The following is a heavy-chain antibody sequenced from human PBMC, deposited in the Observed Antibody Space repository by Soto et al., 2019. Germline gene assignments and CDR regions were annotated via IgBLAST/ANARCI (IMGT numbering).Heavy chain of an antibody. J-gene: IGHJ5*02. D-gene: IGHD5-12*01. CDR3: AKESVATRANWFDP. CDR1: GFTFSSYG. V-gene: IGHV3-30*18. Sequence: QVQLVESGGGVVQPGRSLRLSCAASGFTFSSYGMHWVRQAPGKGLEWVAVISYDGSNKYYADSVKGRFTISRDNSKNTLYLQMKSLRAEDTAVYYCAKESVATRANWFDPWGQGTLVTVSS. CDR2: ISYDGSNK.